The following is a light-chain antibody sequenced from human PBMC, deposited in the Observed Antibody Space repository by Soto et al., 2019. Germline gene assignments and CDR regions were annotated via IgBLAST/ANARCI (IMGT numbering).Light chain of an antibody. J-gene: IGLJ1*01. Sequence: QSVLTQPPSASGTPGQRVTISCSGSSSNIGSHFVNWYQQLPGTAPKLLMYNNDQRPSGVPDRFSGSKSGTSATLGITGFQTGDEADYYCGSWDSSLSAYVFGTGTKLTVL. V-gene: IGLV1-44*01. CDR2: NND. CDR3: GSWDSSLSAYV. CDR1: SSNIGSHF.